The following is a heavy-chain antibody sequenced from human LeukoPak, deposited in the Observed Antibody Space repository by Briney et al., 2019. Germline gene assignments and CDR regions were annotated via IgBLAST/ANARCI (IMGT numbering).Heavy chain of an antibody. CDR2: IYYSGST. D-gene: IGHD3-22*01. CDR1: GGSISSYY. Sequence: SETLSLTCTVSGGSISSYYWSWIRQPPGKGLEWIGYIYYSGSTNYNPSLKSRVTISVDTSKNQFSLKLSSVTAADTAAYYCARNTYYYDSSGYYYYYYYGMDVWGQGTTVTVSS. CDR3: ARNTYYYDSSGYYYYYYYGMDV. V-gene: IGHV4-59*08. J-gene: IGHJ6*02.